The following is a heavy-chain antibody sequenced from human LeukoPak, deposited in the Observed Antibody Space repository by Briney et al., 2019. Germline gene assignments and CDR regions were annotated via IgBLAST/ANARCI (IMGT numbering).Heavy chain of an antibody. CDR3: ARQWGSHMDV. Sequence: ASVKVSCKASGGTFSSYAISWVRQAPGQGLEWMGWMNPNSGNTGYAQKFQGRVTITRNTSISTAYMELSSLRSEDTAVYYCARQWGSHMDVWGKGTTVTVSS. CDR1: GGTFSSYA. V-gene: IGHV1-8*03. CDR2: MNPNSGNT. D-gene: IGHD2-8*01. J-gene: IGHJ6*03.